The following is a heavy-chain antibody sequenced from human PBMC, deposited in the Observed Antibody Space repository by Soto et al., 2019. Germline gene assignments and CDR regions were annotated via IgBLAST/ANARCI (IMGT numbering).Heavy chain of an antibody. CDR2: ISYDGSNK. Sequence: GGSLRLSCAASGFTFSTYGMHWVRQAPGKGLEWVAVISYDGSNKYYADSVKGRFTISRDNSKNTLYLQMNSLRAEDTAVYYCAKDTGSPRPFDSWGQGP. D-gene: IGHD4-4*01. CDR3: AKDTGSPRPFDS. J-gene: IGHJ4*02. CDR1: GFTFSTYG. V-gene: IGHV3-30*18.